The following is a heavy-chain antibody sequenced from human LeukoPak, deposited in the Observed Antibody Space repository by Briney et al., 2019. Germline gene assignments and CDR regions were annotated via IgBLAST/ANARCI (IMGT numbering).Heavy chain of an antibody. V-gene: IGHV3-30*03. CDR2: ISYDGSNK. CDR1: GFTFSNYG. Sequence: GGSLRLSCAASGFTFSNYGMHWVRQAPGQGLEWVAVISYDGSNKYYADSVKGRFTISRDNSKNTLYLQMNSLRDEDTAVYYCARNRVLGVVIPYYFDHWGRGTLMTVSS. CDR3: ARNRVLGVVIPYYFDH. J-gene: IGHJ4*02. D-gene: IGHD3-3*01.